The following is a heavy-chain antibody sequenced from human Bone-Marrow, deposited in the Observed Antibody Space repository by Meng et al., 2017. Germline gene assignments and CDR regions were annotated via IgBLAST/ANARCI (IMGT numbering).Heavy chain of an antibody. J-gene: IGHJ4*02. D-gene: IGHD1-1*01. CDR1: GGTFSSYA. Sequence: SVKVSCKASGGTFSSYAISWVRQAPGQGLEWMGGIIPIFGTANYAQKFQGRVTITADESTSTAYMGLSSLRSEDTAVYYCARGERTGIPGYFDYWGQGTLVTVSS. V-gene: IGHV1-69*13. CDR2: IIPIFGTA. CDR3: ARGERTGIPGYFDY.